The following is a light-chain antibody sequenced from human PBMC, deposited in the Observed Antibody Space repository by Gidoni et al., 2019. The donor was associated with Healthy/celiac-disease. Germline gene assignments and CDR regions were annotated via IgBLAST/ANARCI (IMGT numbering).Light chain of an antibody. CDR1: KLGDKY. CDR3: QAWDSTTAV. CDR2: QDS. V-gene: IGLV3-1*01. J-gene: IGLJ2*01. Sequence: SYELTQPPSVSVFLGQTASITCSGDKLGDKYACWYQQKPGQSPVLVIYQDSKRPSGIPERFSGSNSGNTATLTISGTQAMDEADYYCQAWDSTTAVFGGGTKLTVL.